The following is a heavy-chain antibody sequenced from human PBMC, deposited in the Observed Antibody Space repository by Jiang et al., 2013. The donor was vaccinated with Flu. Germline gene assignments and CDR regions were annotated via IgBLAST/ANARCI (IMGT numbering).Heavy chain of an antibody. D-gene: IGHD5-18*01. Sequence: LLKPSETLSLTCTVSGGSISSRSCYWGWIRQPPGKGPEWIGSIYYSGSTHYNPPLKSRLTISVDTSKNQFSLRLSSVTAADTAVYYCAKNCTSEGTPMVTVTRRGSFDMWGQGTMVTVSS. CDR1: GGSISSRSCY. V-gene: IGHV4-39*01. CDR2: IYYSGST. CDR3: AKNCTSEGTPMVTVTRRGSFDM. J-gene: IGHJ3*02.